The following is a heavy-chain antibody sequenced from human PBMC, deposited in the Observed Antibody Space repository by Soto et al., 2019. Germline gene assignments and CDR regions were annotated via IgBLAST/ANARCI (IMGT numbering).Heavy chain of an antibody. V-gene: IGHV3-7*01. Sequence: PGGSLRLSCAASGFAFGSYWMSWVRQAPGKGLEWVANINQGGREKNYVDSVKGRFSISRDDAEKSHHLQMNSLRVEDTAVYFCARYGLPSYGGYALDLWGQGPMVTVSS. CDR2: INQGGREK. D-gene: IGHD3-10*01. CDR1: GFAFGSYW. CDR3: ARYGLPSYGGYALDL. J-gene: IGHJ3*01.